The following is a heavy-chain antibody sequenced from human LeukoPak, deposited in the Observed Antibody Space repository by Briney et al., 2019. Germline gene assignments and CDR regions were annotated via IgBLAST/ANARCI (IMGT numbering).Heavy chain of an antibody. Sequence: PRGSLRLSCVASGFTFTKCAMSWIRQPPGKGLEWVAIITATGDTAYYADSVKGRFTISRDNSRNTVYMQMDSLRAEDTAIYYCAGDRNSDWYSPLDYWGQGSQVTVSP. CDR3: AGDRNSDWYSPLDY. D-gene: IGHD6-19*01. J-gene: IGHJ4*02. V-gene: IGHV3-23*01. CDR2: ITATGDTA. CDR1: GFTFTKCA.